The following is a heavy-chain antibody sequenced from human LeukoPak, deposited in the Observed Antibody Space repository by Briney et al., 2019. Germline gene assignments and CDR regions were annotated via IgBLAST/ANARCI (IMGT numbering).Heavy chain of an antibody. CDR1: GYNFPNYW. Sequence: GESLKISCKGSGYNFPNYWIGWVRQMPGKGLEWMGIIYPGDSETRYSPSFQGQVTISADKSISTAYLQWSSLKASDTAMYYCARTLHAGTTGYYYYYMDVWGKGSTVTVSS. CDR2: IYPGDSET. CDR3: ARTLHAGTTGYYYYYMDV. V-gene: IGHV5-51*01. J-gene: IGHJ6*03. D-gene: IGHD1-1*01.